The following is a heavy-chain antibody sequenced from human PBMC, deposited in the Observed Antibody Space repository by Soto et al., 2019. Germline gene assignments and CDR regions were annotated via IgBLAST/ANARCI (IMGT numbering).Heavy chain of an antibody. CDR3: AYSTGWYRHDV. D-gene: IGHD6-19*01. Sequence: QVQLQESGPGLVKPSGTLSLTCAVSGDSISNSRWWTWVRQPPGKGLEWIGDIFHSGDTNYNPSLKSRVFISVDKSQNXFSLXVSSVTXAXXXVXXXAYSTGWYRHDVWGQGTLVTVSS. V-gene: IGHV4-4*02. CDR2: IFHSGDT. J-gene: IGHJ3*01. CDR1: GDSISNSRW.